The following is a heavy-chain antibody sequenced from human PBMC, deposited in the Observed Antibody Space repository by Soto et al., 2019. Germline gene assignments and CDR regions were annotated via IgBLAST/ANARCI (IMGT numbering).Heavy chain of an antibody. Sequence: SETLSVTCTVSGDSISSYYWSWIRQPPGKGLEWIGYIYYSGSTDYDPSLKSRVTISVDTSKNQFSLKLSSVTAADTAVYYCARRWGTYFDFWGHGTLVTVSS. CDR2: IYYSGST. CDR3: ARRWGTYFDF. CDR1: GDSISSYY. J-gene: IGHJ4*01. V-gene: IGHV4-59*01. D-gene: IGHD7-27*01.